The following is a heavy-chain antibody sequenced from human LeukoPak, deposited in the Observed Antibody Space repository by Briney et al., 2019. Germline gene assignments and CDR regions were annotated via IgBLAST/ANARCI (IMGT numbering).Heavy chain of an antibody. CDR2: ISWNSGSI. V-gene: IGHV3-9*01. J-gene: IGHJ3*02. D-gene: IGHD3-10*02. CDR1: GFTFDDYA. CDR3: AKGRVRGSDAFDI. Sequence: PGGSLRLSCAASGFTFDDYAMHWVRQAPGKGLEWVSGISWNSGSIGYADSVKGRFTISRDNAKNSLYLQMNSLRAEDTALYYCAKGRVRGSDAFDIWGQGTMVIVSS.